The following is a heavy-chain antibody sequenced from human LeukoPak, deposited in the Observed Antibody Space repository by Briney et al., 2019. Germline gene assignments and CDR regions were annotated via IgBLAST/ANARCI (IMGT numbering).Heavy chain of an antibody. CDR1: GFTFSGYG. V-gene: IGHV3-30*18. CDR3: AKEYDSSGHDAFDI. Sequence: GGSLRLSCAASGFTFSGYGMNWVRQAPGKGLEWVAIISYDGREKYYADSVKGRFTISRVNSKNTLYLQMNSLRAEDTAVYYCAKEYDSSGHDAFDIWGQGTMVTVSS. CDR2: ISYDGREK. D-gene: IGHD3-22*01. J-gene: IGHJ3*02.